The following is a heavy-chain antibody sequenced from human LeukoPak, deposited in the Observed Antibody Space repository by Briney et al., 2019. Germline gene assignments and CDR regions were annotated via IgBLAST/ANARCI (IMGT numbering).Heavy chain of an antibody. CDR1: GYTFTSYY. J-gene: IGHJ3*01. V-gene: IGHV1-2*02. CDR3: ATRDKSDIFDV. D-gene: IGHD2-15*01. Sequence: ASVKVSCKASGYTFTSYYMHWVRQAPGQGLQWMGWINPNNGGTYYAQDFGGRVTMTRDTSTSTAYMELNRLRSDDTAVYFCATRDKSDIFDVWGQGTLVTVSS. CDR2: INPNNGGT.